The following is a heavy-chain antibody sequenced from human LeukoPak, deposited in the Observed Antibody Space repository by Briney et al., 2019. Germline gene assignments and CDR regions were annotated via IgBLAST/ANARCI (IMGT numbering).Heavy chain of an antibody. CDR3: ARRKRGYSYGYYFDY. D-gene: IGHD5-18*01. CDR2: INHSGST. Sequence: SETLSLTCAVYGGSFSGYYCSWIRQPPGKGLEWIGEINHSGSTNYNPSLKSRVTISVDTSKNQFSLKLSSVTAADTAVYYCARRKRGYSYGYYFDYWGQGNLVTVSS. J-gene: IGHJ4*02. V-gene: IGHV4-34*01. CDR1: GGSFSGYY.